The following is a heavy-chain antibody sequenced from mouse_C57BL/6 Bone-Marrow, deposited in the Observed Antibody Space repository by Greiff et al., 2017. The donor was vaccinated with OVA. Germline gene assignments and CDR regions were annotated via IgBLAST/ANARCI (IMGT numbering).Heavy chain of an antibody. CDR1: GYTFTSYW. Sequence: QVQLQQSGAELVRPGASVTLSCKASGYTFTSYWMHWVKQRPGQGLEWIGYINPSSGYTKYNQKFKDKATLTADKSSSTAYMQLSSLTYEDSAVYYCARSELHDYWGQGTTLTVSS. CDR2: INPSSGYT. J-gene: IGHJ2*01. V-gene: IGHV1-7*01. CDR3: ARSELHDY.